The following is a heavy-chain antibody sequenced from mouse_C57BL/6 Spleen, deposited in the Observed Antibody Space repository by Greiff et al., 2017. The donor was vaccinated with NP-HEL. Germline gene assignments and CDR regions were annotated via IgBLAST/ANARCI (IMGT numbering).Heavy chain of an antibody. D-gene: IGHD1-1*02. CDR2: INPSNGGT. V-gene: IGHV1-53*01. CDR3: ARDGSYGRDYFDY. J-gene: IGHJ2*01. Sequence: VQLQQPGTELVKPGASVKLSCKASGYTFTSYWMHWVKQRPGQGLEWIGNINPSNGGTNYNEKFKSKATLTVDKSSSTAYMQLSSLTSEDSAVYYCARDGSYGRDYFDYWGQGTTLTVSS. CDR1: GYTFTSYW.